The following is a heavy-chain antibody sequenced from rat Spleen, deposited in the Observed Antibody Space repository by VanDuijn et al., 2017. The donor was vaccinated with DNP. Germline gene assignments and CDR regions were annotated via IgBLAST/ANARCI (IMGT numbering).Heavy chain of an antibody. Sequence: QIQLQQSGAELAKPGSSVKISCKASGYTFTTYPMHWIKQTTGQALEWTGYIAPGSGGTKYNEKFKGKATLTVDEASNTAYMELSSLTPVDTAVYFCARSRAPYWYFDFWGPGTMVTVSS. V-gene: IGHV1-57*01. CDR1: GYTFTTYP. J-gene: IGHJ1*01. CDR3: ARSRAPYWYFDF. D-gene: IGHD2-7*01. CDR2: IAPGSGGT.